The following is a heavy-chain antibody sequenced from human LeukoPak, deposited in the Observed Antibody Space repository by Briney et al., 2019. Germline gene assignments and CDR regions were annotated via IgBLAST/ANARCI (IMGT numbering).Heavy chain of an antibody. CDR2: IYSTGST. CDR3: AKIEIAVAVDWFDP. CDR1: GGSISGYY. D-gene: IGHD6-19*01. Sequence: SETLSLTCTVSGGSISGYYWTWIRQPAGKGLEWIGRIYSTGSTNYNPSLKSRVTISVDTSKNQFSLKLSSVTAADTAVYYCAKIEIAVAVDWFDPWGQGTLVTVSS. J-gene: IGHJ5*02. V-gene: IGHV4-4*07.